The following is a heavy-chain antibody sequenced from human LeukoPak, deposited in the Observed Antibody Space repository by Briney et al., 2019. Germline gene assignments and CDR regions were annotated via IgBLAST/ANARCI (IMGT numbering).Heavy chain of an antibody. CDR3: VRRGDASSGWGDHDY. D-gene: IGHD6-19*01. CDR1: GFTFNRNA. CDR2: IGGSGDKT. Sequence: GGSLRLSCAASGFTFNRNAISWVREAPGKGLEWVSTIGGSGDKTFYADSVKGRFTISRDNSKNMLHLQMSSLTGEDTALYYCVRRGDASSGWGDHDYWGQGALVTVFS. V-gene: IGHV3-23*01. J-gene: IGHJ4*02.